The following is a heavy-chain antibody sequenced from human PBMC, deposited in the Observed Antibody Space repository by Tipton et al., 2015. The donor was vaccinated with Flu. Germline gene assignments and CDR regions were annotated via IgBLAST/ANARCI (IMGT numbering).Heavy chain of an antibody. J-gene: IGHJ5*02. CDR3: ARWRSGYCDWFDP. CDR2: IYTSGST. Sequence: TLSLTCTVSGGSISSDYWSWIRQPAGKGLEWIGRIYTSGSTNYNPSLKSRVTMSVDTSKNQFSLKLRSVTAADTAVYYCARWRSGYCDWFDPWGQGTLVTVSS. V-gene: IGHV4-4*07. D-gene: IGHD3-22*01. CDR1: GGSISSDY.